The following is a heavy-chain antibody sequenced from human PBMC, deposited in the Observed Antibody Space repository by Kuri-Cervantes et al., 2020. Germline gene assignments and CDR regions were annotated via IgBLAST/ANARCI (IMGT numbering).Heavy chain of an antibody. CDR3: ARVGGVLGYYYYYYMDV. D-gene: IGHD3-16*01. CDR1: GYTFTSYA. CDR2: IIPIFGTA. J-gene: IGHJ6*03. Sequence: SVKVSCKASGYTFTSYAISWVRQAPGQGLEWMGGIIPIFGTANYAQKFQGRVTITADKSTSTAYMELSSLRSEDTAVYYCARVGGVLGYYYYYYMDVWGKGTTVTVSS. V-gene: IGHV1-69*06.